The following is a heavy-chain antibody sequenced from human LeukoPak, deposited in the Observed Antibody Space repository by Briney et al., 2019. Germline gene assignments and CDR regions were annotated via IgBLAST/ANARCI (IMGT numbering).Heavy chain of an antibody. J-gene: IGHJ3*02. CDR2: IYYSGCT. V-gene: IGHV4-59*01. Sequence: SETLSLTCTVSGGSISSYYWSWIRQPPGKGLEWIGYIYYSGCTNYNPSLKSRVTISVDTSKNQFSLKLSSVTAADTAVYYCARENDILTGYPMNDAFDIWSQGTMVTVSS. CDR3: ARENDILTGYPMNDAFDI. D-gene: IGHD3-9*01. CDR1: GGSISSYY.